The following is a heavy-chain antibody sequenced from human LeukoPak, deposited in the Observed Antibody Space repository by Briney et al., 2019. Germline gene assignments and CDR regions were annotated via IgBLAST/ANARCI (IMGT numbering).Heavy chain of an antibody. CDR3: AKEAPRWIYCSGGNCYSDLDY. CDR2: ISGSGGST. J-gene: IGHJ4*02. V-gene: IGHV3-23*01. CDR1: GFTFSSYA. Sequence: GGSLRLSCAASGFTFSSYAMSWVRQAPGQGLEWVSAISGSGGSTYYADSVKGRVTISRDNSKNTLYLQMNSLRAEDTAVYYCAKEAPRWIYCSGGNCYSDLDYWGQGNLVTVSS. D-gene: IGHD2-15*01.